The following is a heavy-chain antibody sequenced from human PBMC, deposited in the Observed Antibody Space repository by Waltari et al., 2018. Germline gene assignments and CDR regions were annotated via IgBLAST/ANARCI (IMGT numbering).Heavy chain of an antibody. Sequence: EVQLVESGGNLIQPGGSLRLSCAASGFTVRTNFISWVRQAPGKGLECVSIMYSGGKTYYAGSVKGRFTISRDNYKNMVYLEMNSLRAEDTAVYYCAKQSPSYTRGWYPLESWGPGTLVTVSP. CDR2: MYSGGKT. J-gene: IGHJ4*02. V-gene: IGHV3-53*01. CDR1: GFTVRTNF. D-gene: IGHD6-19*01. CDR3: AKQSPSYTRGWYPLES.